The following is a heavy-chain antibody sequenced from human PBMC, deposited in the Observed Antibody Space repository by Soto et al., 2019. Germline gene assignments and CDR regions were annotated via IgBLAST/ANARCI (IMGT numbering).Heavy chain of an antibody. J-gene: IGHJ4*02. V-gene: IGHV4-59*01. CDR3: GRHTETTLFFDY. CDR1: GGSFSDYY. Sequence: SETLSLTCTVSGGSFSDYYWSWIRQPPGKGLEWIGQIYHSGSTNYNPSLKSRVTISIDTSKNQFSLKLSSVTAADTAVYYCGRHTETTLFFDYWGQGILVTAPQ. CDR2: IYHSGST. D-gene: IGHD4-17*01.